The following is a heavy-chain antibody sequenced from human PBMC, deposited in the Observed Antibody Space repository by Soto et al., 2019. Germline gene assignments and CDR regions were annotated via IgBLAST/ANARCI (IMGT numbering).Heavy chain of an antibody. CDR1: GYSFSRYW. V-gene: IGHV5-51*01. Sequence: EVQLVQSGAEVKKPGESLKISCKGSGYSFSRYWIAWVRQTPGKGLEWMGLIYPGDSDTRYSPSFQGQVTISADKSITTAYLQWSSLKASDTAIYYCARDTFSGDSSGPHYWGQGTLVTVSS. CDR3: ARDTFSGDSSGPHY. J-gene: IGHJ4*02. CDR2: IYPGDSDT. D-gene: IGHD3-22*01.